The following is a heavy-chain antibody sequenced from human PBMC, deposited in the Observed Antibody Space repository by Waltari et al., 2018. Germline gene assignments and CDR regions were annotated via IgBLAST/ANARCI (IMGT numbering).Heavy chain of an antibody. CDR3: VKESDRIVGGTFFDY. J-gene: IGHJ4*02. CDR1: GFTFNTFA. Sequence: EVRVLESGGGLVQPGGSLRLSCVASGFTFNTFAMNWVRQAPGKGLGWVAGIRGSGGATYYAGSVRGRFTVSRDNANNMVFLQMKTLRAEDTAVYYCVKESDRIVGGTFFDYWGQGSLVTVSS. CDR2: IRGSGGAT. V-gene: IGHV3-23*01. D-gene: IGHD1-26*01.